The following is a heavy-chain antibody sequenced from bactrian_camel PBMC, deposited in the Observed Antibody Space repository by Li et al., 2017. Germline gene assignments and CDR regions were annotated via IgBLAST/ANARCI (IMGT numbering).Heavy chain of an antibody. CDR2: MGIARGLA. V-gene: IGHV3S63*01. CDR3: AANRILRLGSWQDWRLYTY. D-gene: IGHD1*01. CDR1: EYISA. J-gene: IGHJ4*01. Sequence: HVQLVESGGGSVQAGGSLRLSCTASEYISAIGWLRQASGKEREGVAGMGIARGLAYYDESVKGRFTISRDNAKSTVYPQMDNLEPEDTAMYYCAANRILRLGSWQDWRLYTYWGQGTQVTVS.